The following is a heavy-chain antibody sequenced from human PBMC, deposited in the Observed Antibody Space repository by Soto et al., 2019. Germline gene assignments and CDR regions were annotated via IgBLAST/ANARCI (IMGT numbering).Heavy chain of an antibody. CDR3: ARAYLIGYYYYGMDV. V-gene: IGHV3-33*01. CDR2: IWYDGSNK. J-gene: IGHJ6*02. D-gene: IGHD2-15*01. CDR1: GFTFSSYG. Sequence: GGSLRLSCAASGFTFSSYGMHWVRQAPGKGLEWVAVIWYDGSNKYYADSVKGRFTISRDNSKNTLYLQMNSLRAEDTAVYYCARAYLIGYYYYGMDVWGQGTTVTVSS.